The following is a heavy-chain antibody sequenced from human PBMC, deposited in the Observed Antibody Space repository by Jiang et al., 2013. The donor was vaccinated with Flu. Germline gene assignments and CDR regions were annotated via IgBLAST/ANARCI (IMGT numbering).Heavy chain of an antibody. CDR1: GYTLTELS. CDR2: FDPEDGET. Sequence: SGAEVKKPGASVKVSCKVSGYTLTELSMHWVRQAPGKGLEWMGGFDPEDGETIYAQKFQGRVTMTEDTSTDTAYMELSSLRSEDTAVYYCATRPVVTAILGGAFDIWGQGTMVTVSS. D-gene: IGHD2-21*02. J-gene: IGHJ3*02. V-gene: IGHV1-24*01. CDR3: ATRPVVTAILGGAFDI.